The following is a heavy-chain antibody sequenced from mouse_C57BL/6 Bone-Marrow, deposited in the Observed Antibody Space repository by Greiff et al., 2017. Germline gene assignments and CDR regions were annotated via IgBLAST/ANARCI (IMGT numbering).Heavy chain of an antibody. D-gene: IGHD2-4*01. CDR3: ARKYYDWAY. Sequence: VQLQQSGAELARPGASVKLSCKASGYTFTSYGISWVKQRTGQGLEWIGEIYPRSGNTYYNEKFKGKATLTADKSSSTAYMELRSLTSEDSAVYFCARKYYDWAYWGQGTLVTVSA. CDR1: GYTFTSYG. J-gene: IGHJ3*01. CDR2: IYPRSGNT. V-gene: IGHV1-81*01.